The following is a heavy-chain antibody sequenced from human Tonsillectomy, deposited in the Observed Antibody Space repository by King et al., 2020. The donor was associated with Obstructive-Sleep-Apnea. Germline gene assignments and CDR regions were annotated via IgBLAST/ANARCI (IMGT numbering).Heavy chain of an antibody. J-gene: IGHJ4*02. CDR2: LSYDGTNK. Sequence: VQLVESGGGVVQPGRSLRLSCAASAFTFSNYAMHWVRQAPGQGLEWLAVLSYDGTNKYYRDSVRGRFTISRDNSKNTLYLQMNGLRTEDTAVYYCAKGLLESIDWFLSPFDYWGQGTLVTVSS. CDR1: AFTFSNYA. CDR3: AKGLLESIDWFLSPFDY. V-gene: IGHV3-30*18. D-gene: IGHD3-9*01.